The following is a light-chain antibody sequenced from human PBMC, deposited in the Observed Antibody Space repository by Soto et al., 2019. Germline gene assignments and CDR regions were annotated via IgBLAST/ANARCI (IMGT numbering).Light chain of an antibody. CDR1: SSNIGAGYD. J-gene: IGLJ3*02. CDR2: GNS. CDR3: QSYDSSLTSWV. Sequence: QSVLTQPPSVSGGPGQRVTISCTESSSNIGAGYDVHWYQQLPGTAPKLLIYGNSNRPSGVPDRFSGSKSGTSASLAITGLQAEDVADYYCQSYDSSLTSWVFGGGTQLTVL. V-gene: IGLV1-40*01.